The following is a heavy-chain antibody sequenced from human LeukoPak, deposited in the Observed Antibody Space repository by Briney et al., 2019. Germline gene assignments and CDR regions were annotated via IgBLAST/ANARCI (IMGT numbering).Heavy chain of an antibody. CDR3: ARDWGYSGYDTYYYYGMDV. D-gene: IGHD5-12*01. CDR1: GGSISSYY. Sequence: PSETLSLTCTVSGGSISSYYWSWIRQPAGKGLEWIGRIYTSGSTNYNPSLKSRVTMSVDTSKSQFSLKLSSVTAADTAVYYCARDWGYSGYDTYYYYGMDVWGQGTTVTVSS. V-gene: IGHV4-4*07. CDR2: IYTSGST. J-gene: IGHJ6*02.